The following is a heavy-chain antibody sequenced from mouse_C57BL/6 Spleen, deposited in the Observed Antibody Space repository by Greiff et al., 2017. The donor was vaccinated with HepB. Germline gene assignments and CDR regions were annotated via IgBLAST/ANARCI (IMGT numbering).Heavy chain of an antibody. CDR2: INPNNGGT. J-gene: IGHJ4*01. CDR1: GYTFTDYN. V-gene: IGHV1-18*01. Sequence: SGPELVKPGASVKIPCKASGYTFTDYNMDWVKQSHGKSLEWIGDINPNNGGTIYNQKFKGKATLTVDKSSSTAYMELRSLTSEDTAVYYCARRGAQATGYYYAMDYWGQGTSVTVSS. D-gene: IGHD3-2*02. CDR3: ARRGAQATGYYYAMDY.